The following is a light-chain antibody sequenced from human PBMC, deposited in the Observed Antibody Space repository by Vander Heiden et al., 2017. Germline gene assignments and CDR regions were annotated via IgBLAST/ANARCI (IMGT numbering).Light chain of an antibody. Sequence: EIVMPQSPATLAVSPGTRSTSSCRAIQSVSSNLAGYQQKPGQAPRLLIYCASTRATGSPARFSGSGSGTEFTLTISSLQSEDFAVDYCQQYNNWPPLTFGHGTKLEIK. CDR1: QSVSSN. CDR3: QQYNNWPPLT. V-gene: IGKV3-15*01. CDR2: CAS. J-gene: IGKJ2*01.